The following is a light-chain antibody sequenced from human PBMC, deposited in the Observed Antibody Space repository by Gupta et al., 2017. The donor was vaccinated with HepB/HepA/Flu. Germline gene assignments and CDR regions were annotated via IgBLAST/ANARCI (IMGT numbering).Light chain of an antibody. Sequence: EIVITQSPDPLSVSPGERATLSCTARQSVSSYLAWYQQKPGQAPRLLIYGASTRATGIPARFSGSWSGTEFTLTISSLHSEDFAVYYCQQYNNWPLTFGQGTKVEIK. CDR1: QSVSSY. CDR2: GAS. J-gene: IGKJ1*01. V-gene: IGKV3-15*01. CDR3: QQYNNWPLT.